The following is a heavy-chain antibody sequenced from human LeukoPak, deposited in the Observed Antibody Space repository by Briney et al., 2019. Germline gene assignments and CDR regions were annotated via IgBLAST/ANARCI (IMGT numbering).Heavy chain of an antibody. V-gene: IGHV4-59*01. CDR2: IFYSGST. Sequence: PSETLSHTCSVSGGSIRNYYWTWIRQPPGKGLEWIGYIFYSGSTNYNPSLKSRVTISLDTSKNHFSLKLNSVTAADTAVYYCASSSSGSYYNGFDIWGQGTMVTVAS. CDR1: GGSIRNYY. CDR3: ASSSSGSYYNGFDI. J-gene: IGHJ3*02. D-gene: IGHD3-10*01.